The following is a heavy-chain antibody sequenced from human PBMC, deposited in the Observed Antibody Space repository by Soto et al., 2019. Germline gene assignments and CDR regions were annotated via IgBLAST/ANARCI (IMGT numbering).Heavy chain of an antibody. CDR2: IKQDRSET. V-gene: IGHV3-7*01. CDR1: GFTFSDYW. Sequence: EVQLVESGGGLVQPGGSLRLSCVASGFTFSDYWMSWVRQAPGKGLEWVANIKQDRSETYYVDSVKGRFTISRDNAKNSLYLQMNRLRAEDTAVYYCARPLGWRDAFDICGQGTMVTVSS. J-gene: IGHJ3*02. D-gene: IGHD6-19*01. CDR3: ARPLGWRDAFDI.